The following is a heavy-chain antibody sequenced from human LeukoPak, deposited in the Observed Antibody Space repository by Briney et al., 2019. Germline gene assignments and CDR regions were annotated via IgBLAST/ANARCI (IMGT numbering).Heavy chain of an antibody. V-gene: IGHV4-59*12. CDR3: ARERYYYDSSGYPH. CDR1: GGSISSYY. CDR2: IYYSGST. D-gene: IGHD3-22*01. J-gene: IGHJ4*02. Sequence: SETLSLTCTVSGGSISSYYWSWIRQPPGEGLEWIGYIYYSGSTNYNPSLKSRVTISVDTSKNQFSLKLSSVTAADTAVYYCARERYYYDSSGYPHWGQGTLVTVSS.